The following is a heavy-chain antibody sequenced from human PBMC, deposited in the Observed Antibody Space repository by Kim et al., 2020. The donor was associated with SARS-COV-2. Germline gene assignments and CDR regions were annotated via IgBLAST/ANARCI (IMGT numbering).Heavy chain of an antibody. D-gene: IGHD6-13*01. J-gene: IGHJ4*02. Sequence: GGSLRLSCAASGFTFSSYAMFWVRQAPGKGLEYVSAISTTGGSTYYANSVKGRFTISRDNSKNTLYLQMGSLRAEDMAVYYCVGGRLYSSSFYFDYWGQGTLVPLPS. CDR2: ISTTGGST. CDR1: GFTFSSYA. V-gene: IGHV3-64*01. CDR3: VGGRLYSSSFYFDY.